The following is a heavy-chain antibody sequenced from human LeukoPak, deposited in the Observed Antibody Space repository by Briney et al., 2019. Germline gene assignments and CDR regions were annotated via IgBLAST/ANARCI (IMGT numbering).Heavy chain of an antibody. J-gene: IGHJ4*02. D-gene: IGHD2-8*01. CDR2: ISYDGSNK. V-gene: IGHV3-30*04. CDR3: ARDPQRYCTNGVCYTFDY. CDR1: GFTFSSYA. Sequence: QPGGSLRLSCAASGFTFSSYAMHWVRQAPGKGLEWVAVISYDGSNKYYADSVKGRFTISRDNSKNTLYLQMNSLRAEDTAVYYCARDPQRYCTNGVCYTFDYWGQGTLVTVSS.